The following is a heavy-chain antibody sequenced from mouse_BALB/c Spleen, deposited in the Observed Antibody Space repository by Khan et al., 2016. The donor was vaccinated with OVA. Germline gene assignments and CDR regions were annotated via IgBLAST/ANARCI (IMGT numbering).Heavy chain of an antibody. J-gene: IGHJ3*01. CDR2: ITYSGRT. V-gene: IGHV3-2*02. CDR3: AMGRTY. D-gene: IGHD4-1*01. CDR1: GYSITSDYA. Sequence: EVELVESGPGLVKPSQSLSLTRTVTGYSITSDYAWHWIRQFSGNKLEWMGYITYSGRTCHNPSLKSRISVTRDTSKNQFFRQLNSVTAVDTAAHYCAMGRTYWGQGTLVTVSA.